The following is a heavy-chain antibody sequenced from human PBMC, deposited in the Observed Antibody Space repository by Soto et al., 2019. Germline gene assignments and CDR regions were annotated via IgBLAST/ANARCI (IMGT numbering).Heavy chain of an antibody. CDR2: INYDGST. CDR1: GGPFSGYY. J-gene: IGHJ4*02. CDR3: ARFRVSYGTSFFDS. V-gene: IGHV4-34*01. Sequence: SETLSLTCGVYGGPFSGYYWTWIRQPPGKGLDWIGEINYDGSTNYNPSLKSRVTISINRSQNQFSLKLNSVTAADTAVYYCARFRVSYGTSFFDSWGQGTLVTVSS. D-gene: IGHD2-2*01.